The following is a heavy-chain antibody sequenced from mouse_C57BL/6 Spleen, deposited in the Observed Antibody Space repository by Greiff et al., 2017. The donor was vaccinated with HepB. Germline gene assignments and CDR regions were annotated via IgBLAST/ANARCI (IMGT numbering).Heavy chain of an antibody. CDR2: ISSGGSYT. D-gene: IGHD2-4*01. CDR3: ARHEGLRSAMDY. J-gene: IGHJ4*01. V-gene: IGHV5-6*01. CDR1: GFTFSSYG. Sequence: EVQVVESGGDLVKPGGSLKLSCAASGFTFSSYGMSWVRQTPDKRLEWVATISSGGSYTYYPDSVKGRFTISRDNAKNTLYLQMSSLKSEDTAMYYCARHEGLRSAMDYWGQGTSVTVSS.